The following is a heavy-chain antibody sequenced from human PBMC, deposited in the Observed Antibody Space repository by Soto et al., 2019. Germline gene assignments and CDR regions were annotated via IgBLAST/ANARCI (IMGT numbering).Heavy chain of an antibody. D-gene: IGHD4-17*01. CDR2: ISSSSSTI. V-gene: IGHV3-48*01. Sequence: GGSLRLSCAASGFTFSSYSMNWVRQAPGKGLEWVSYISSSSSTIYYADSVKGRFTISRDNAKNSLYLQMNSLRAEDTAVYYCARDEGYGDYGWTNDAFDIWGQGTMVTVSS. CDR1: GFTFSSYS. J-gene: IGHJ3*02. CDR3: ARDEGYGDYGWTNDAFDI.